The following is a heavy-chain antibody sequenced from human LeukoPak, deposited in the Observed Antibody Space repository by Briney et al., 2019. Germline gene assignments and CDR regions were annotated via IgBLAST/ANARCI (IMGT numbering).Heavy chain of an antibody. J-gene: IGHJ5*02. CDR1: GFTFSSYA. V-gene: IGHV3-23*01. Sequence: GASLRLSCAASGFTFSSYATSWVRQAPGKGLEWVSAISGSGGSTYYADSMKGRFTISRDNSKNTLYLQMNSLRAEDTAVYYCAKTPTDWFDPWGQGTLVTVSS. CDR3: AKTPTDWFDP. CDR2: ISGSGGST.